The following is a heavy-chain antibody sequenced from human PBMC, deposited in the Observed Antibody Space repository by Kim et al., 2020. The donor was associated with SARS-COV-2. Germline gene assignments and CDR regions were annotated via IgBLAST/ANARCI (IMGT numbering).Heavy chain of an antibody. CDR2: IWYDGSNK. D-gene: IGHD3-16*01. V-gene: IGHV3-33*06. J-gene: IGHJ4*02. CDR3: AKDRGGEFHHGDVPDY. Sequence: GRSLRLSCAASGFTFSSYGMHWVRQAPGKGLEWVAVIWYDGSNKYYADSVKGRFTISRDNSKNTLYLQMNSLRAEDTAVYYCAKDRGGEFHHGDVPDYWGQGTLVTVSS. CDR1: GFTFSSYG.